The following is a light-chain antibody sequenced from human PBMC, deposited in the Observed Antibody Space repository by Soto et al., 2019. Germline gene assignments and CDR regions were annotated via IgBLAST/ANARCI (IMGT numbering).Light chain of an antibody. CDR2: EVS. CDR3: SSYAGSNNYV. Sequence: QSVTISCTGTSSDVGGYDFVSWYQQHPGKAPKLMIHEVSKRPSGVPDRFSGSKSGNTASLTVSGLQAEDEADYYCSSYAGSNNYVFGTGTKVTVL. CDR1: SSDVGGYDF. J-gene: IGLJ1*01. V-gene: IGLV2-8*01.